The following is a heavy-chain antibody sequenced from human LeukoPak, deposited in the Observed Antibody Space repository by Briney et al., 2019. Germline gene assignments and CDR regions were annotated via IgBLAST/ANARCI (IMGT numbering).Heavy chain of an antibody. J-gene: IGHJ4*02. Sequence: GVSLRLSCAASGFPFNTYTVTWVRQAPGKGLEWVSSISSTSTNKYYADSMKGRFTISRDNAKNSLYLQINSLRVEDTALYFCARVGAGSSTSFFAIDDWGQGTLVTVSS. D-gene: IGHD2-2*01. V-gene: IGHV3-21*01. CDR3: ARVGAGSSTSFFAIDD. CDR2: ISSTSTNK. CDR1: GFPFNTYT.